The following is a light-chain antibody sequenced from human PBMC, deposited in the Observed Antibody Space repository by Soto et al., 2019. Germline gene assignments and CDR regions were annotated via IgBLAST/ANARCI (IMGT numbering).Light chain of an antibody. Sequence: QSVLTQSSSASASLGSSVKLTCTLSSGHSSYIIAWHQQQPGKAPRYLMKLEGSGSYNKGSGVPDRFSGSSSGADRYLTISNLQFEDEADYYCDTWDRNIHWVFGGGTKLTVL. J-gene: IGLJ3*02. CDR3: DTWDRNIHWV. CDR2: LEGSGSY. CDR1: SGHSSYI. V-gene: IGLV4-60*02.